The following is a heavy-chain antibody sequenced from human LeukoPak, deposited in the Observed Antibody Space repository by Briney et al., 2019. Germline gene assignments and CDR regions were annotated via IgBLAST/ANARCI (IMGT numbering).Heavy chain of an antibody. Sequence: SETLSLTCTVSGGSISSASYYWGWIRQPPGKGLEWIGSIYYSGSTYYNPSLKSRVTISVDTSKNQFSLKLSAVTAADTAVYYCARDPDDSAFDIWGQGTMVTVSS. J-gene: IGHJ3*02. CDR1: GGSISSASYY. CDR2: IYYSGST. D-gene: IGHD3-3*01. CDR3: ARDPDDSAFDI. V-gene: IGHV4-39*07.